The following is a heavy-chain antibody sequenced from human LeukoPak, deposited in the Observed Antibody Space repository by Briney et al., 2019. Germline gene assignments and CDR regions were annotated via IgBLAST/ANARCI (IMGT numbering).Heavy chain of an antibody. Sequence: GRSLRLSCAASGFTVSSHDMHWVRQVTGSDLEWVSAISTAGNPHYADSVKGRFTISRENAKNSLYLQMNSLRAGDTAVYYCARELGIEGFWYFDLWGRGTLVTVS. CDR1: GFTVSSHD. V-gene: IGHV3-13*05. J-gene: IGHJ2*01. D-gene: IGHD7-27*01. CDR2: ISTAGNP. CDR3: ARELGIEGFWYFDL.